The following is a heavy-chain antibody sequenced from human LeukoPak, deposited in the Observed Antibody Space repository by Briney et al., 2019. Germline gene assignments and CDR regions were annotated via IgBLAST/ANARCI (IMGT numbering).Heavy chain of an antibody. CDR2: IFYIGST. D-gene: IGHD2-2*01. Sequence: SETLSLTCTVSAGSLSSSTYYWGWIRQPPGTGVEWIGSIFYIGSTYYNPSLKSRVTISVDTSKNQFSLRPSSVTAADTAVYYCLRYCTSISCYHYYGMDVWGQGTTVTVSS. V-gene: IGHV4-39*01. CDR1: AGSLSSSTYY. J-gene: IGHJ6*02. CDR3: LRYCTSISCYHYYGMDV.